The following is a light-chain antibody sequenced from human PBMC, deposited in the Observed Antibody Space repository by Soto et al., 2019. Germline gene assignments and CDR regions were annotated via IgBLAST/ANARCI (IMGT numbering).Light chain of an antibody. V-gene: IGLV2-23*01. CDR1: SSHLGSYNL. J-gene: IGLJ1*01. Sequence: QSVLTQPASVSGSPGQSITLSCTGTSSHLGSYNLVSWYQQHPGKAPKLMIYEGSKRPSGVSYRFSGSKSGNTASLTISGLQTEDEADYYCCSYAGSSTFVFGTGTKVTVL. CDR3: CSYAGSSTFV. CDR2: EGS.